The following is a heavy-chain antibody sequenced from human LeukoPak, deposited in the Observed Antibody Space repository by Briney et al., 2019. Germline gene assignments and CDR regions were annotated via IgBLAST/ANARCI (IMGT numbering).Heavy chain of an antibody. Sequence: PSETLSLTCTVSGGSISSNSYYWGWIRQPPGKGLEWIGSMYYSGNTYYNPSLKSRVTISVDTSKNQFSLKLSSVTAADTAVYYCARWNSASYSSDFWGQGALVTVSS. CDR2: MYYSGNT. J-gene: IGHJ4*02. D-gene: IGHD1-26*01. V-gene: IGHV4-39*07. CDR1: GGSISSNSYY. CDR3: ARWNSASYSSDF.